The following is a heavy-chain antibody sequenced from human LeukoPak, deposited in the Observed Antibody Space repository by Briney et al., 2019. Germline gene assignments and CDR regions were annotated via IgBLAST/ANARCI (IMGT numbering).Heavy chain of an antibody. V-gene: IGHV3-23*01. CDR2: ISGSGGST. D-gene: IGHD4-17*01. CDR1: GGSISTYY. Sequence: ETLSLTCTVSGGSISTYYGNWVRQAPGKGLEWVSIISGSGGSTYYTDSVKGRFTISRDNSKNTLYLQMNSLRAEDTAVYYCARLGTVTTTGRVDYWGQGTLVTVSS. CDR3: ARLGTVTTTGRVDY. J-gene: IGHJ4*02.